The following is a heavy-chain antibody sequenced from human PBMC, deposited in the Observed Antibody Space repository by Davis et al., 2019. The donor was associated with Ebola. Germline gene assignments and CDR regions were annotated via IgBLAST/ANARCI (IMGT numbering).Heavy chain of an antibody. Sequence: SETLSLTCAVSGDSISSHFWWSWLRQSPGKGLEWIAEISHSDTTKHNPSLKGRVTISVDKSNNQLYLNVNSVTAADTAVYYCARMIYGDYVHFDYWGQGTLVTVSS. J-gene: IGHJ4*02. CDR3: ARMIYGDYVHFDY. CDR1: GDSISSHFW. D-gene: IGHD4-17*01. V-gene: IGHV4-4*02. CDR2: ISHSDTT.